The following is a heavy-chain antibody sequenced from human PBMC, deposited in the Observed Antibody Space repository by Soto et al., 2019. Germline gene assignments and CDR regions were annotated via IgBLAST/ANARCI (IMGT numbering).Heavy chain of an antibody. D-gene: IGHD4-17*01. J-gene: IGHJ6*03. CDR3: ARGISTVTGGDYYYYMDV. Sequence: PSETLSLTCAVSGGSISSGGYSWSWIRQPPGKGLEWIGYIYYSGSTNYNPSLKSRVTISVDTSKNQFSLKLSSVTAADTAVYYCARGISTVTGGDYYYYMDVWGKGTTVTVSS. CDR2: IYYSGST. V-gene: IGHV4-61*08. CDR1: GGSISSGGYS.